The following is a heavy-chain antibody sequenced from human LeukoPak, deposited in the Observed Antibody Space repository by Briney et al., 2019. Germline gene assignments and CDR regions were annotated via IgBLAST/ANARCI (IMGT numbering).Heavy chain of an antibody. Sequence: ASVKVSCKASGYTFTSYFMHWVRQAPGQGLEWMGIINPSGGSTSYAQKFQGRVTMTRDTSTSTVYMEVSSLRSEDTAVYYCVWHIAVAGTGDYWGQGTLVTVSS. D-gene: IGHD6-19*01. J-gene: IGHJ4*02. CDR1: GYTFTSYF. CDR3: VWHIAVAGTGDY. V-gene: IGHV1-46*01. CDR2: INPSGGST.